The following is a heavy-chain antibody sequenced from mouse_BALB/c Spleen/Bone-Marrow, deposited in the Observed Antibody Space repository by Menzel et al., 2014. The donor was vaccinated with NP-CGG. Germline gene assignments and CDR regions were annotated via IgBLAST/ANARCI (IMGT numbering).Heavy chain of an antibody. J-gene: IGHJ4*01. Sequence: QVQLQQSGAELVRPGASVKLSCKASGYTFTSYWINWVKQRPGQGLEWIGNIYPSDSYTNYNQKFKDKATLTVDKSSSTAYMQLSSPTSEDSAAYYCTRRDYAMDYWGQGTSVTVSS. CDR1: GYTFTSYW. CDR3: TRRDYAMDY. CDR2: IYPSDSYT. V-gene: IGHV1-69*02.